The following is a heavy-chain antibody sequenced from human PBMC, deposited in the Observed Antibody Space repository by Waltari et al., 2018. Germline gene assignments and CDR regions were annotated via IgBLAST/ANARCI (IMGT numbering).Heavy chain of an antibody. Sequence: EVQLVESGGGLVQPGGSLRLSCAASGFTFTSYWMHWVRQAPGKVLVWLSLITSDGSTTSYGDSVKCRFTISRDNAKNTLYLQMNSLRAEDTAVYYCSAGTVYWGQGILVTVSS. J-gene: IGHJ4*02. CDR3: SAGTVY. D-gene: IGHD1-26*01. CDR1: GFTFTSYW. V-gene: IGHV3-74*01. CDR2: ITSDGSTT.